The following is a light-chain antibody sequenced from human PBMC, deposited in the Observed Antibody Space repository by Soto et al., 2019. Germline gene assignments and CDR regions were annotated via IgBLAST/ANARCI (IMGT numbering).Light chain of an antibody. Sequence: EIVLTQSPATLSLSPGNRATISCRARQSVSSYLAWYQQKPGQAPRLLMYDESNRATGIPARFSASGSGTGCAHTIPNLEPEEFEVSFFLQRSSWPYTIGAGTKVEIK. V-gene: IGKV3-11*01. CDR1: QSVSSY. CDR3: LQRSSWPYT. J-gene: IGKJ4*01. CDR2: DES.